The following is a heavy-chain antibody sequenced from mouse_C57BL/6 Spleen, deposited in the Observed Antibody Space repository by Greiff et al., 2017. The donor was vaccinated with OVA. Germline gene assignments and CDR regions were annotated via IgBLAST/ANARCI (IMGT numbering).Heavy chain of an antibody. D-gene: IGHD1-1*01. Sequence: VQVVESGPELVKPGASVKISCKASGYAFSSSWMNWVKQRPGKGLEWIGRIYPGDGDTNYNGKFKGKATLTADKSSSTAYMQLSSLTSEDSAVYFCARWSDGTPAMDYWGQGTSVTVSS. J-gene: IGHJ4*01. V-gene: IGHV1-82*01. CDR3: ARWSDGTPAMDY. CDR1: GYAFSSSW. CDR2: IYPGDGDT.